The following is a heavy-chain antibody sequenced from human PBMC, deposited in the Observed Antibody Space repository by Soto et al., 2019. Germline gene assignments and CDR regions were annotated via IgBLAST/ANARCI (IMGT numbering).Heavy chain of an antibody. D-gene: IGHD2-2*01. V-gene: IGHV1-69*08. CDR2: IIPILGIA. Sequence: QVQLVQSGAEVKKPGSSVKVSCKASGGTFSSYTISWVRQAPGQGLEWMGRIIPILGIANYAQKFQGRGTITADKSTSTAYMEMSSLRSEDTAVYYCAREGVCSSTSCYATWGQRTLVTVSS. J-gene: IGHJ4*02. CDR1: GGTFSSYT. CDR3: AREGVCSSTSCYAT.